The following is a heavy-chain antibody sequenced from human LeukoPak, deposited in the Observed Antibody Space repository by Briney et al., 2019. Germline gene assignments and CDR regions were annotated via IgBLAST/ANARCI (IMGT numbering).Heavy chain of an antibody. CDR1: GYTFTGYY. J-gene: IGHJ6*03. D-gene: IGHD6-13*01. CDR2: SNPSSGGA. CDR3: ARSSPPTYYHFYYYMDV. V-gene: IGHV1-2*02. Sequence: GASVKVSCKASGYTFTGYYLHWVRQAPGQGLEWMGWSNPSSGGAKYAQNFQGRVMITTDTSLRTAYMEVRSLRSDDTAVYYCARSSPPTYYHFYYYMDVWGKGSTVTVS.